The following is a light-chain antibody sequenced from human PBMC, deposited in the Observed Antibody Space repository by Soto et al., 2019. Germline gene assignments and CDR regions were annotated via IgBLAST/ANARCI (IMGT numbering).Light chain of an antibody. Sequence: DIQRTQTPYTLSATVGDRVPIPLRASQSISSWLAWYQQKPGKAPKLLIYDASSLESGVPSRFSATVSGTEFSLTITSLQPEDVATYYCQQLFDSPITFGQGTRLEI. CDR3: QQLFDSPIT. V-gene: IGKV1-5*01. CDR2: DAS. J-gene: IGKJ5*01. CDR1: QSISSW.